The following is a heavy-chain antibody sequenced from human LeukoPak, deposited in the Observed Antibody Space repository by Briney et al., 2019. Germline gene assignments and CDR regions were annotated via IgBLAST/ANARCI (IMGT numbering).Heavy chain of an antibody. CDR2: ISTSGGT. V-gene: IGHV4-4*07. D-gene: IGHD1-26*01. CDR3: ARSNSGSYGWFDP. CDR1: GDSMSGY. Sequence: SETLSLTCTVSGDSMSGYWAWVRRPAGKGLEWIGRISTSGGTDYNPSLKSRITTSVDTSKNQFFLKLRSMTAADTAVYYCARSNSGSYGWFDPWGQGTLVTVSS. J-gene: IGHJ5*02.